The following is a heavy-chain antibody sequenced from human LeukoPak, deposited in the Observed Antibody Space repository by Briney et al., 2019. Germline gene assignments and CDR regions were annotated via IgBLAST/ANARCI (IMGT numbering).Heavy chain of an antibody. CDR2: IYSGGST. V-gene: IGHV3-66*01. D-gene: IGHD5-24*01. CDR3: AREAIRGIATAYDY. J-gene: IGHJ4*02. CDR1: GFTVSSNY. Sequence: GGSLRLSCAASGFTVSSNYMSWVRQAPGKGLEWVSVIYSGGSTYYADSVKGRFTISRDNSKNTLYLQMNSLRDEDTAVYYCAREAIRGIATAYDYWGQGTLVTVSS.